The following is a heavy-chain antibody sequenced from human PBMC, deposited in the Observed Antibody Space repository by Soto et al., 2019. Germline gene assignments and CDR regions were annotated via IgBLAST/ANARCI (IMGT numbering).Heavy chain of an antibody. CDR3: AREDYGDFVLDY. Sequence: GASVKVSCKAIGYSFTSHYMHWVRQAPGQRLEWMGWINAGNGNTKYSQKFQGRVTITKDTSTSTAYMELSSLRSEDTAVYYCAREDYGDFVLDYWGQGTLVTVSS. CDR2: INAGNGNT. J-gene: IGHJ4*02. CDR1: GYSFTSHY. V-gene: IGHV1-3*01. D-gene: IGHD4-17*01.